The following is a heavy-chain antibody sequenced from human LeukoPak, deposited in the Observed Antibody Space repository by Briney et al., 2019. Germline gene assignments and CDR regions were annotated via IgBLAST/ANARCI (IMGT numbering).Heavy chain of an antibody. CDR2: IYYSGTP. Sequence: SETLSLTCAVSGGSITSNDHYWSWIRQTPGQGLEWIGNIYYSGTPYYDPSLKSRVSISVDTSKSQFSLNLGSVTAADTAVYYCARYRCTTATCGFDPWGQGALVTVSS. CDR3: ARYRCTTATCGFDP. J-gene: IGHJ5*02. D-gene: IGHD2/OR15-2a*01. CDR1: GGSITSNDHY. V-gene: IGHV4-30-4*08.